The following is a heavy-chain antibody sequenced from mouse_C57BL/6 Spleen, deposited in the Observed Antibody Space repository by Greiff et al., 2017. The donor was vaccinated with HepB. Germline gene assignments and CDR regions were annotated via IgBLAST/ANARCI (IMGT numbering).Heavy chain of an antibody. CDR3: GMGAEDWYFDV. CDR1: GYTFTSYW. CDR2: IHPSDSDT. J-gene: IGHJ1*03. Sequence: QVQLQQPGAELVKPGASVKVSCKASGYTFTSYWMHWVKQRPGQGLEWIGRIHPSDSDTNYNQKFKGKATLTVDKSSSTAYMQLSSLTSEDSAVYYCGMGAEDWYFDVWGTGTTVTVSS. V-gene: IGHV1-74*01.